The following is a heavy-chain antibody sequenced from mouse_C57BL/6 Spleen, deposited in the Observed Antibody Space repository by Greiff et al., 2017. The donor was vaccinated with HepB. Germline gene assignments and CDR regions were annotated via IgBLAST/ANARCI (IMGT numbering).Heavy chain of an antibody. D-gene: IGHD1-1*01. Sequence: QVQLQQSGAELVKPGASVKLSCKASGYTFTEYTIHWVKQSSGQGLEWIGWFYPGSGSIKYNEKFKDKATLTADKSSSTVYMELSRLTSEDSAVYFCARHDPYYYGSGYYAMDYWGQGTSVTVSS. CDR3: ARHDPYYYGSGYYAMDY. CDR2: FYPGSGSI. CDR1: GYTFTEYT. V-gene: IGHV1-62-2*01. J-gene: IGHJ4*01.